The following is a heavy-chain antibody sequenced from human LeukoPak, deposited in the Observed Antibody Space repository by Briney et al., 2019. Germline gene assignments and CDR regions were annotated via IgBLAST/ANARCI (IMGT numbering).Heavy chain of an antibody. V-gene: IGHV3-30*01. CDR3: ARVPYYYDSSGYYLAY. J-gene: IGHJ4*02. CDR1: GFTFSSYA. Sequence: GRSLRLSCAASGFTFSSYAMHWVRQAPGKGLEWVAVISYDGSNKYYADSVKGRFTISRDNSKNTLYLQMNSLRAEDTAVYYCARVPYYYDSSGYYLAYWGQGTLVTVSS. CDR2: ISYDGSNK. D-gene: IGHD3-22*01.